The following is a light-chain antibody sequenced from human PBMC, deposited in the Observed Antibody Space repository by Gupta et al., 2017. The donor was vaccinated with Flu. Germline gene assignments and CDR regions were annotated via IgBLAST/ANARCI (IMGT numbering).Light chain of an antibody. CDR1: QSISSSY. V-gene: IGKV3D-20*01. CDR2: DAS. Sequence: ATLSLSPGERATLSCGASQSISSSYIAWYQQKPGLAPRLLMYDASSRATGIPDRFSGSGSGTDFTLTISRLEPEDFAVYYCQQDNNSPITFGQGTQMEIK. J-gene: IGKJ5*01. CDR3: QQDNNSPIT.